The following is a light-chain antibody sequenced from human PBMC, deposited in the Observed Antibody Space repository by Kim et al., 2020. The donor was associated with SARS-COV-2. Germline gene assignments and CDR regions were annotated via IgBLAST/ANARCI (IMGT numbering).Light chain of an antibody. V-gene: IGLV6-57*04. Sequence: NFMLTQPHSVSESPGKTVTISCTRSSGSIASNYVQWYQQRPGSAHTTVIYEDNQRPSGVPDRFSGSIDSSSNSASLTISGLKTEDEADYYCQSYDSSNWVFGGGTQLTVL. J-gene: IGLJ3*02. CDR3: QSYDSSNWV. CDR1: SGSIASNY. CDR2: EDN.